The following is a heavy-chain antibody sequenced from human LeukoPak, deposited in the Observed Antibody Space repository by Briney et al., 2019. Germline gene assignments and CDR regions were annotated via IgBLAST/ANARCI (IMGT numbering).Heavy chain of an antibody. CDR2: ISSSSSYI. V-gene: IGHV3-21*01. CDR1: GFTFSSYS. CDR3: ARERVGATLNVWFDP. Sequence: PGGSLRLSCAASGFTFSSYSMNWVRQAPGKGLEWVSSISSSSSYIYYADSVKGRFTISRDNAKNSLYLQMNSLRAEDTAVYYCARERVGATLNVWFDPWGQGTLVTFSS. D-gene: IGHD1-26*01. J-gene: IGHJ5*02.